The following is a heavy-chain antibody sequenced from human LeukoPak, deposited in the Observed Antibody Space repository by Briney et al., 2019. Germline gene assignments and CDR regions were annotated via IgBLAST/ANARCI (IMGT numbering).Heavy chain of an antibody. V-gene: IGHV3-23*01. J-gene: IGHJ4*02. Sequence: KPGGSLRLSCAASGFTFSSYAMSWVRPAPGKGLEWVSAISGSGGSTYYADSVKGRFTISRDNSKNTLYLQMNSLRAEDTAVYYCAKGTYDSSGYVMSYWGQGTLVTVSS. CDR1: GFTFSSYA. CDR3: AKGTYDSSGYVMSY. CDR2: ISGSGGST. D-gene: IGHD3-22*01.